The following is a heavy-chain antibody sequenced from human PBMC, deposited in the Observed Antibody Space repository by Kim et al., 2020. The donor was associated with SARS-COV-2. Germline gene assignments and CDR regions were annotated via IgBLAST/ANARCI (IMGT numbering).Heavy chain of an antibody. V-gene: IGHV1-69*13. J-gene: IGHJ5*02. Sequence: SVKVSCKASGGTFSSYAISWVRQAPGQGLEWMGGIIPIFGTANYAQKFQGRVTITADESTSTAYMELSSLRSEDTAVYYCARLTYYDILTGYLKYNWFDPWGQGTLVTVSS. CDR1: GGTFSSYA. D-gene: IGHD3-9*01. CDR2: IIPIFGTA. CDR3: ARLTYYDILTGYLKYNWFDP.